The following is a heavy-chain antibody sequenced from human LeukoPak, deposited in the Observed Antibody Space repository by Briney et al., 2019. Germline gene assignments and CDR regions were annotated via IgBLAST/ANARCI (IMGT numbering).Heavy chain of an antibody. J-gene: IGHJ5*02. CDR2: IYYSGST. D-gene: IGHD3-10*02. V-gene: IGHV4-39*07. Sequence: SETLSLTCTVSGGSISSSSYYWGWIRQPPGKGLEWIGSIYYSGSTYYNPSLKSRVTISVDTSKNQFSLKLSSVTAADTAVYYCARDMYGQPRGSNWFDPWGQGTLVTVSS. CDR1: GGSISSSSYY. CDR3: ARDMYGQPRGSNWFDP.